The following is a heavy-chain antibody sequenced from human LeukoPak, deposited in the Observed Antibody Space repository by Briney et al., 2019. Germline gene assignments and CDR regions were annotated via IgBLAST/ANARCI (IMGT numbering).Heavy chain of an antibody. J-gene: IGHJ4*02. CDR3: AKDDKVVNYYGSGSFDY. V-gene: IGHV3-30-3*01. D-gene: IGHD3-10*01. Sequence: PGRSLRLSCAASGFTFSSYAMHWVRQAPGKGLEWVAVISYDGSNKYYADSVKGRFTISRDNSKNTLYLQMNSLRAEDTAVYYCAKDDKVVNYYGSGSFDYWGQGTLVTVSS. CDR1: GFTFSSYA. CDR2: ISYDGSNK.